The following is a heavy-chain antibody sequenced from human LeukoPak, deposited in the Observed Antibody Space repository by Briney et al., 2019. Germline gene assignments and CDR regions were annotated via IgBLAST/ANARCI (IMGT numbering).Heavy chain of an antibody. CDR2: IRNSRGT. CDR1: GASITSDIFY. J-gene: IGHJ4*02. CDR3: GKVGGNTNS. V-gene: IGHV4-30-4*01. Sequence: KTSQTLSLTCTVSGASITSDIFYWNWIRQSPGKGLEWIGAIRNSRGTSYNPSLESRLTISVDPSENKFFLKMTSVTDVDTATYYCGKVGGNTNSWGQGTLVTVSS. D-gene: IGHD4-23*01.